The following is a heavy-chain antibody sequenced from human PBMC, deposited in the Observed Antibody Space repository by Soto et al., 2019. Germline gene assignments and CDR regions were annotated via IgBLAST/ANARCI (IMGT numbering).Heavy chain of an antibody. D-gene: IGHD3-3*01. V-gene: IGHV4-30-2*06. J-gene: IGHJ4*02. CDR3: ARGGGYDSFDF. CDR1: GVTISYGGYS. Sequence: SETLSLTCSVSGVTISYGGYSWSWIRQSPGKGLERLGYISHVETTYYNPSFQSRLSLSIDRTRNQFSLSLSSMTAADKAVYYCARGGGYDSFDFWGQGIQVTVSS. CDR2: ISHVETT.